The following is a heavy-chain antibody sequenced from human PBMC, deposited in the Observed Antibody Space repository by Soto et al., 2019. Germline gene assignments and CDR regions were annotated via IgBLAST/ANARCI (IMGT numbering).Heavy chain of an antibody. D-gene: IGHD1-7*01. CDR3: ARAPRGYNWNYDRWNY. J-gene: IGHJ4*02. V-gene: IGHV4-30-4*01. CDR1: GGSISSGDYY. CDR2: IYYSGST. Sequence: SETLSLTCTVSGGSISSGDYYWSWIRQPPGKGLEWIGYIYYSGSTYYNPSLKSRVTISVDTSKNQFSLKLSSVTAADTAVYYCARAPRGYNWNYDRWNYWGQGTLVTVSS.